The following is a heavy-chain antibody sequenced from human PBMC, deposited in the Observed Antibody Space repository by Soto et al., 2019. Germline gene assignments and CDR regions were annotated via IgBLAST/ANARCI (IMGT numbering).Heavy chain of an antibody. CDR2: IYWDDDK. CDR1: GFSLSTSGVG. Sequence: QITLKESGPTLVKPTQTLTLTCTFSGFSLSTSGVGVGWIRQPPGKALEWLALIYWDDDKRYSPSLKSRLTXTMXTSKNQVVLTMTNMDPVDTATYYCAHRRGFGELAYWGQGTLVTVSS. V-gene: IGHV2-5*02. J-gene: IGHJ4*02. D-gene: IGHD3-10*01. CDR3: AHRRGFGELAY.